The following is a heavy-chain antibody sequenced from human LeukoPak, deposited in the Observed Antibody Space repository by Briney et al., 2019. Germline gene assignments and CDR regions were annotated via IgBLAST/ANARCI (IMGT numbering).Heavy chain of an antibody. Sequence: GGSLRLSCAASGFTFSSYSMNWVRQAPGKGLEWVSSISSSSSYIYYADSVKGRFTISRDNAKNSLYLQMNSLRAEDTAVYYCARPRDSGDAFDIWGQGTMVTVSS. CDR1: GFTFSSYS. CDR3: ARPRDSGDAFDI. D-gene: IGHD3-10*01. CDR2: ISSSSSYI. V-gene: IGHV3-21*01. J-gene: IGHJ3*02.